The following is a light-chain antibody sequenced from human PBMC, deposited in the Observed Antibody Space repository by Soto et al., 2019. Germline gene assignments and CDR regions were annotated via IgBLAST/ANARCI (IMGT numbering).Light chain of an antibody. CDR3: QHYGNSPPWT. CDR1: QSVSSNY. J-gene: IGKJ1*01. CDR2: GAS. V-gene: IGKV3-20*01. Sequence: EIVLTQSPGTLSLSPGERATLSCRASQSVSSNYLAWYQQKPGQAPRLLIHGASSRATDMPDKFSGSGSGTDFSLTISRLEPEDFAVYYCQHYGNSPPWTFGQGTRVEIK.